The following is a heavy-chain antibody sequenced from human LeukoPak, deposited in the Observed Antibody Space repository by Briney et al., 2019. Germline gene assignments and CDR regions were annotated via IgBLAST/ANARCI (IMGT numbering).Heavy chain of an antibody. Sequence: GGSLRLSCVASGYNFSPYWMSWVRQTPGKGLEWVASISNGGYATYYVDSVRGRFTISRDDAKDSLFLQMNGLGADDTAVYYCTRENYVPDSWGQGTLVTVSS. CDR2: ISNGGYAT. V-gene: IGHV3-7*03. CDR3: TRENYVPDS. D-gene: IGHD3-10*02. CDR1: GYNFSPYW. J-gene: IGHJ4*02.